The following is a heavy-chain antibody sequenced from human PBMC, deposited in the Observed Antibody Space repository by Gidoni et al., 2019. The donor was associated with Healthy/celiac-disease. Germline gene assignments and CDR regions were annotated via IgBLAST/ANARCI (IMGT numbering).Heavy chain of an antibody. CDR2: INHSGST. V-gene: IGHV4-34*01. CDR3: ARNIYDSKLAGAFDI. D-gene: IGHD3-22*01. J-gene: IGHJ3*02. Sequence: QVQLQQCGAGLLKPSETLSLTFAVEGGSFSGYYWSWIRQPPGKGLEWIGEINHSGSTNYNPSLKSRVTISVDTSKNQFSLKLSSVTAADTAVYYCARNIYDSKLAGAFDIWGQGTMVTVSS. CDR1: GGSFSGYY.